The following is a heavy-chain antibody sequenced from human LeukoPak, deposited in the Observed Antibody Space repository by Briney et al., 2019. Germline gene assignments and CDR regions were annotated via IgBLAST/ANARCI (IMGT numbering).Heavy chain of an antibody. CDR2: INPNSGGT. D-gene: IGHD6-6*01. CDR1: GYTFTGYY. J-gene: IGHJ4*02. Sequence: ASVKVSCKASGYTFTGYYMHWVRQAPGQGLEWMGWINPNSGGTNYAQKFQGRVTMTRDTSISTAYMELSRLRSDDTAVYYCARETDLYSSLPFDYWGQGTLVTVSS. CDR3: ARETDLYSSLPFDY. V-gene: IGHV1-2*02.